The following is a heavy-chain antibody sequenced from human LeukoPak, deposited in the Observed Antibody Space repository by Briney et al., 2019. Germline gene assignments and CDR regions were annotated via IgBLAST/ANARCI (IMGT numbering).Heavy chain of an antibody. CDR3: ASQPGYGANFDY. CDR1: GYRFSSYW. CDR2: IYPGDSDT. J-gene: IGHJ4*02. Sequence: GESLQISCKGSGYRFSSYWIGWVRQIPGKGLEWMGIIYPGDSDTRYSPSFQGQVTISADKSISTAYLQWSSLKASDTAIYYCASQPGYGANFDYGGQGPWSPSPQ. D-gene: IGHD4-17*01. V-gene: IGHV5-51*01.